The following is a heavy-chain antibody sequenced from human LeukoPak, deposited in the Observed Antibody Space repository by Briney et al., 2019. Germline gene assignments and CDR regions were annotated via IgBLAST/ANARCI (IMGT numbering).Heavy chain of an antibody. CDR3: ARDLGIAVAGRVDY. V-gene: IGHV1-18*01. CDR2: SSVDNGNT. Sequence: ASVKVSCKASGYTLSSYGISWVRQAPGQGLEWMGWSSVDNGNTNYAQKLQGRVTMTTDTSTNTAYMEMMSLRSDDTAVYYCARDLGIAVAGRVDYWGQGTLVTVSS. J-gene: IGHJ4*02. CDR1: GYTLSSYG. D-gene: IGHD6-19*01.